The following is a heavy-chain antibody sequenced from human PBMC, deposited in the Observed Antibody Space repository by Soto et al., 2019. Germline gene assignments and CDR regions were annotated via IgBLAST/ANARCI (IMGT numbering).Heavy chain of an antibody. J-gene: IGHJ5*02. CDR3: ASARHIGP. CDR2: IKQDGSER. D-gene: IGHD2-21*01. V-gene: IGHV3-7*01. CDR1: GFTFGNYW. Sequence: GALRLSCAASGFTFGNYWMSWVRQAPGKGPEWVANIKQDGSERNYVDSVKGRFTISRDNAENSLYLQMNSLRVEDTGVYYCASARHIGPWGQGTLVTVSS.